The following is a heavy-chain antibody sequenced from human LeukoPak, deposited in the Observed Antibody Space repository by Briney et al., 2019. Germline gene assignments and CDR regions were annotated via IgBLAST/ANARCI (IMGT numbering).Heavy chain of an antibody. CDR3: ARGSSYYYYYMDV. V-gene: IGHV1-69*06. CDR2: IIPIFGTS. Sequence: ASVKVSCKASGGTFSSYAISWVRQAPGQGLEWMGRIIPIFGTSNYAQKFQGRVTITADKSTSTAYMELSSLRSEDTAVYYCARGSSYYYYYMDVWGKGTTVTVSS. D-gene: IGHD2-2*01. CDR1: GGTFSSYA. J-gene: IGHJ6*03.